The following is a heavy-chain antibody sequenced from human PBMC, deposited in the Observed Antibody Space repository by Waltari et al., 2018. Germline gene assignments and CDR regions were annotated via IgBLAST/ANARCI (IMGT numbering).Heavy chain of an antibody. J-gene: IGHJ3*02. CDR1: GFTFSSYA. CDR3: ARNMAMATKIPAAFDI. V-gene: IGHV3-23*01. Sequence: EVQLLESGGGLVQPGGSLRLSCAASGFTFSSYAMSWVRQGPGKGLEGVSGITASCITTYSVTGRFTISRDNSKNTLYLQMDSLRAEDTAIYYCARNMAMATKIPAAFDIWGQGTMVTVSS. CDR2: ITASCITT.